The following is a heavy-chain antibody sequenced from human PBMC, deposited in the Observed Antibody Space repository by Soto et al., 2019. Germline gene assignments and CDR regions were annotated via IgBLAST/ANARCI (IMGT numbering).Heavy chain of an antibody. J-gene: IGHJ5*02. V-gene: IGHV1-69*09. CDR2: INPLSGMS. CDR1: GGTFVRHV. D-gene: IGHD2-2*01. Sequence: QVQLVQSGAEVKKPESSVKVSCKTSGGTFVRHVISWVRQAPGQGPEWMGKINPLSGMSNYAQKFQDRVTFTADTDSSTAYMALSSLRSDDTAVYYCATPACAATWCSPSPNLDLWGQGTLVTVSS. CDR3: ATPACAATWCSPSPNLDL.